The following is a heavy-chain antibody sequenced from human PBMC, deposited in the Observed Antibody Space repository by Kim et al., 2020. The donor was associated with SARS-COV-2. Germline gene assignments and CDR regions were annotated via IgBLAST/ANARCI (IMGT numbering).Heavy chain of an antibody. Sequence: SETLSLTCTVSGGSISSSSYYWGWIRQPPGKGLEWIGSIYYSGSTYYNPSLKSRVTISVDTSKNQFSLKLSSVTAADTAVYYCARDSGIAAAGVDYWGQGTLVTVSS. CDR3: ARDSGIAAAGVDY. CDR1: GGSISSSSYY. J-gene: IGHJ4*02. V-gene: IGHV4-39*07. CDR2: IYYSGST. D-gene: IGHD6-13*01.